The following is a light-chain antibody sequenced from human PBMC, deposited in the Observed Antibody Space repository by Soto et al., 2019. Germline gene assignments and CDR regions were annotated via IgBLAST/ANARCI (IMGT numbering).Light chain of an antibody. CDR2: GVN. CDR1: GRDIGAYDY. J-gene: IGLJ1*01. V-gene: IGLV2-14*01. CDR3: SSYTTSYFYI. Sequence: QSVLTQPASVSGSPGQSITISCTGSGRDIGAYDYVSWYQQHPGKAPKLLIYGVNNRPSGVSYRFSASKSAFTASLTISGLQAEDEAHYYCSSYTTSYFYIVRPWTNLTVL.